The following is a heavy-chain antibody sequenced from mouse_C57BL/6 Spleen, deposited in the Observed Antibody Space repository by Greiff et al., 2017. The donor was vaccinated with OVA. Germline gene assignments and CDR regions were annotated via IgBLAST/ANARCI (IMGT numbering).Heavy chain of an antibody. CDR2: ISNGGGST. V-gene: IGHV5-12*01. CDR1: GFTFSDYY. J-gene: IGHJ3*01. Sequence: EVHLVESGGGLVQPGGSLKLSCAASGFTFSDYYMYWVRQTPEKRLEWVAYISNGGGSTYYPDTVKGRFTFSRENAKNTLYLQMSRLKSEDTAMYYCARPRGNCAWFAYWGQGTLVTVSA. CDR3: ARPRGNCAWFAY. D-gene: IGHD2-1*01.